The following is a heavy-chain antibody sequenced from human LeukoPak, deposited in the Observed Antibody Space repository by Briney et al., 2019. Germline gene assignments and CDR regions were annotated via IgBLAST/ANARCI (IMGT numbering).Heavy chain of an antibody. J-gene: IGHJ4*02. CDR3: ARKNAVNFDF. Sequence: DSVKGRFTISRDNSKNTLYLQMNSLRAEDTAVYYCARKNAVNFDFWGQGALVTVSS. V-gene: IGHV3-30*07. D-gene: IGHD2-2*01.